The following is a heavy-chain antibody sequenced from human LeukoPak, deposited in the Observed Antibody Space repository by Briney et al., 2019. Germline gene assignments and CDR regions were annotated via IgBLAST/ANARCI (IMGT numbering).Heavy chain of an antibody. V-gene: IGHV3-7*01. D-gene: IGHD2-2*01. Sequence: GGSLRLSCAASGFTFSSYWMSWVRQAPGKGLGWVANIKQDGSEKYYVDSVKGRFTISRDNAKNSLYLQMNSLRAEDTAVYYCAREDIVVVPAAKRSYYYYMDVWGKGTTVTVSS. CDR2: IKQDGSEK. J-gene: IGHJ6*03. CDR1: GFTFSSYW. CDR3: AREDIVVVPAAKRSYYYYMDV.